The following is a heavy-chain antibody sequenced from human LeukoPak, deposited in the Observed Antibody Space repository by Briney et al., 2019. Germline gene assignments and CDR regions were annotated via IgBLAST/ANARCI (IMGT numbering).Heavy chain of an antibody. CDR2: ISGSGDNT. V-gene: IGHV3-23*01. D-gene: IGHD3-22*01. CDR3: AKGSYYDSSGSFYFDY. CDR1: GFTFSSYA. J-gene: IGHJ4*02. Sequence: GGSLRLSRAASGFTFSSYAMSWVRQAPGKGLEWVSGISGSGDNTYYADSVKGRFTISRDNSKNALYVQVNSLGTEDTAAYYCAKGSYYDSSGSFYFDYWGQGTLVTVSS.